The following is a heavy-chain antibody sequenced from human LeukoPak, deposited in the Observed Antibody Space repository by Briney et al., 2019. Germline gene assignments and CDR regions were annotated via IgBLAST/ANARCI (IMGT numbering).Heavy chain of an antibody. J-gene: IGHJ1*01. CDR3: ARDLCLRHPCPLQY. CDR2: ISTYNGDT. V-gene: IGHV1-18*01. CDR1: GYTFTTYG. Sequence: ASVKVSYKASGYTFTTYGISWVRQAPGQGREWMGWISTYNGDTSYAQNLQGRVTMTRDTSTSTAYIELRSLRSDDTAVYYCARDLCLRHPCPLQYWGQGTLLTVSS. D-gene: IGHD5/OR15-5a*01.